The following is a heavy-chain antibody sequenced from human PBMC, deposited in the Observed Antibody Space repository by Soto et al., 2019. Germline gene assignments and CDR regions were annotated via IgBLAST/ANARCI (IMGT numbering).Heavy chain of an antibody. J-gene: IGHJ4*02. CDR3: ARDHIVVAHKAFYFDY. V-gene: IGHV3-33*01. Sequence: QVQLVESGGGVVQPGRSLRLSCAASGFTFSSYGMHWVRQAPGKGLEWVAVIWYDGSNKYYADSVKGRFTISRDNSKNTLYLKMNSLRAEDTAVYYCARDHIVVAHKAFYFDYWGQGTLVTVSS. CDR1: GFTFSSYG. CDR2: IWYDGSNK. D-gene: IGHD2-15*01.